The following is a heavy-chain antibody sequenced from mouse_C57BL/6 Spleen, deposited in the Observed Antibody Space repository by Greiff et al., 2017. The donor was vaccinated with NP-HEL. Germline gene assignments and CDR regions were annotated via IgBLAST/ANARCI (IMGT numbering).Heavy chain of an antibody. CDR1: GYTFTSYW. J-gene: IGHJ3*01. Sequence: QVQLQQPGAELVKPGASVKMSCKASGYTFTSYWITWVKQRPGQGLEWIGDIYPGSGSTNYNEKFKSKATLTVDTSSSTAYMQLSSLTSEDSAVYYCARARAAQATGGVVFGYWGQGTLVTVSA. D-gene: IGHD3-2*02. CDR2: IYPGSGST. V-gene: IGHV1-55*01. CDR3: ARARAAQATGGVVFGY.